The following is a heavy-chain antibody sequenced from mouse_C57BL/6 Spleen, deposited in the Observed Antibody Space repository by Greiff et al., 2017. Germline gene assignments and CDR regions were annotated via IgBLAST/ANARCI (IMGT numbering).Heavy chain of an antibody. D-gene: IGHD2-3*01. Sequence: VPLQQSGAELATPGASVKLSCKASGYTFPSYWMHWVNPRPGPCLQWIGYLNPSSGYPKYNQKFKDKATLTADKSYSTAYMQLSSLTYEDSAAYYCARDGSFAYWGQGTLVTVSA. J-gene: IGHJ3*01. V-gene: IGHV1-7*01. CDR3: ARDGSFAY. CDR1: GYTFPSYW. CDR2: LNPSSGYP.